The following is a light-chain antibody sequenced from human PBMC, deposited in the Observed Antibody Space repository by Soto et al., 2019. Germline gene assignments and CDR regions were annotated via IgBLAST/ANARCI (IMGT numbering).Light chain of an antibody. CDR2: KAS. Sequence: DIQMTQSPSTLSASVGDRVTITCRASQSISTWLAWYQQKPGRAPKLLIYKASSLESGVPSRFSGSGSRTEFSLTISSLQPDDFASYYCQLYNRSYPWTFGQGTRVEIK. J-gene: IGKJ1*01. V-gene: IGKV1-5*03. CDR1: QSISTW. CDR3: QLYNRSYPWT.